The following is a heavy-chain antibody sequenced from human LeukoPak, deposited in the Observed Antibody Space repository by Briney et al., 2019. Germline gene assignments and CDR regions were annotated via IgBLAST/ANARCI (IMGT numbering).Heavy chain of an antibody. CDR3: ARVVMATINPFDY. CDR1: GYTFTSFN. V-gene: IGHV1-3*01. Sequence: ASVKVSCKASGYTFTSFNIHWVRQAPGQRLEWMGWINAGNGNTKYSQKFQGRVTITRDTSATTACMELSGLKSEDTAVYYCARVVMATINPFDYWGQGTQVTVSS. D-gene: IGHD5-24*01. J-gene: IGHJ4*02. CDR2: INAGNGNT.